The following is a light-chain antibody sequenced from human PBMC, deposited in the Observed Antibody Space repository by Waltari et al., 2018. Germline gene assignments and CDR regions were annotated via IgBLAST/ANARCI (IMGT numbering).Light chain of an antibody. CDR2: DSS. CDR3: QQRSNLPPYI. CDR1: QSVSSY. V-gene: IGKV3-11*01. Sequence: EIVLTQSPATLSLSPGERATLSCRASQSVSSYLAWYQQTPCQAPRLLIYDSSNRATCIPARFSGSCFWTDFTLTISSLEPEDFAVYYCQQRSNLPPYIFFQVTNLDIK. J-gene: IGKJ2*01.